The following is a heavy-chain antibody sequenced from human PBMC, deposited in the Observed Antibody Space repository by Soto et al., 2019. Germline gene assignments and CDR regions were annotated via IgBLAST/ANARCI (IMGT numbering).Heavy chain of an antibody. J-gene: IGHJ5*02. CDR2: IYYSGST. CDR1: GGSISSYY. D-gene: IGHD1-26*01. CDR3: ARCLFSYGARFDP. Sequence: QVQLQESGPGLVKPSETLSLTCTVSGGSISSYYWSWIRQPPGKGLEWIGYIYYSGSTNYNPSLKSRVTISVDTSKNQFSLQLSSVTAADTAVYYCARCLFSYGARFDPWGQGTLVTVSS. V-gene: IGHV4-59*01.